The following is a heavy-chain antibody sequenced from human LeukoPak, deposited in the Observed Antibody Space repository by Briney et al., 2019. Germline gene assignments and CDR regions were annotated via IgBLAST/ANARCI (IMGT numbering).Heavy chain of an antibody. CDR3: ARLGSSSSVYIDY. CDR1: GGSISSSSYY. Sequence: SETLSLTCTVSGGSISSSSYYWGWIRQPPGKGLEWIGSIYYSGSTYYNPSLKSRVTISVDTSKNQFSLKLSSVTAADTAVYYCARLGSSSSVYIDYWGQGTLVTVSS. V-gene: IGHV4-39*01. CDR2: IYYSGST. J-gene: IGHJ4*02. D-gene: IGHD6-6*01.